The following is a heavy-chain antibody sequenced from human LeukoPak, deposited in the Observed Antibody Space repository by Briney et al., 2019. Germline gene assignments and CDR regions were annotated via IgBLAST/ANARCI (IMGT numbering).Heavy chain of an antibody. Sequence: GRSLRLSCVASGFTFSNHAMTWVRQAPGKGLEWVSAISANGVDTFYAPSVKGRFTISRDNSKNTLYLQINSLRAEDTAIYYCAKNVRWSVPWGQGTLVTVSS. J-gene: IGHJ5*02. V-gene: IGHV3-23*01. CDR1: GFTFSNHA. CDR2: ISANGVDT. CDR3: AKNVRWSVP.